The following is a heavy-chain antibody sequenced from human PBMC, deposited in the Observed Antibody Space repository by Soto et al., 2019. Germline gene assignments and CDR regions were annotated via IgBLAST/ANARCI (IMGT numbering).Heavy chain of an antibody. CDR1: GYTFTSYG. V-gene: IGHV1-18*01. Sequence: ASVKVSCKASGYTFTSYGISWVRQAPGQGLEWMGWISAYNGNTNYAQKLQGRVNMTTDTSTSTAYMELRSLRSEDTAVYYCARDPIYDFWSGYSGWYYYYGMDVWGKGTSVTVSS. D-gene: IGHD3-3*01. CDR2: ISAYNGNT. J-gene: IGHJ6*04. CDR3: ARDPIYDFWSGYSGWYYYYGMDV.